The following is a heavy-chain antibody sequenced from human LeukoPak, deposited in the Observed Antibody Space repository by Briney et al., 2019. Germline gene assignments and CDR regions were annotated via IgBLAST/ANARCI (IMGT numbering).Heavy chain of an antibody. D-gene: IGHD2-15*01. CDR3: ARLGYCSGGSCYDYYYGMDV. J-gene: IGHJ6*02. CDR1: GFTFSSYG. CDR2: ISYDGTNK. V-gene: IGHV3-30*03. Sequence: SGGSLRLSCAASGFTFSSYGMHWVRQAPGKGLEWVAVISYDGTNKYYADSVKGRFTISRDNSKNTLYLQMNSLRAEDTAVYYCARLGYCSGGSCYDYYYGMDVWGQGTTVTVSS.